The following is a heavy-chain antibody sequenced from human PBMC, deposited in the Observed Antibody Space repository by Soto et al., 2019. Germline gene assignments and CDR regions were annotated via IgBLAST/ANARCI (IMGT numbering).Heavy chain of an antibody. CDR1: GGSISRGDNY. Sequence: QVQLQESGPGLAKPSQTLSLTCSVSGGSISRGDNYWSWIRQPPGKGLEWIGYIYYRGSTYYNPSLRSRLTMSVDTSKNQFSLRLSSVTAADTAVYYCARGPTYYDILTGLFFDYWGQGSLVTVSS. CDR2: IYYRGST. D-gene: IGHD3-9*01. CDR3: ARGPTYYDILTGLFFDY. J-gene: IGHJ4*02. V-gene: IGHV4-30-4*01.